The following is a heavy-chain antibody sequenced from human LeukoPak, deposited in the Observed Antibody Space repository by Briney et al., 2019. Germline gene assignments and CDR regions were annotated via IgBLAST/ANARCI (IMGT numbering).Heavy chain of an antibody. CDR3: TRGRRATHDY. D-gene: IGHD1-26*01. V-gene: IGHV3-73*01. J-gene: IGHJ4*02. CDR2: IRSKANSYAT. Sequence: GGSLKLSCAASGFTFSGSAMHWVRQASGKGLEWVGRIRSKANSYATAYAASVKGRFTISRDDSKNTAYLQMNSLKTEDTAVYYCTRGRRATHDYWGQGTLVTVSS. CDR1: GFTFSGSA.